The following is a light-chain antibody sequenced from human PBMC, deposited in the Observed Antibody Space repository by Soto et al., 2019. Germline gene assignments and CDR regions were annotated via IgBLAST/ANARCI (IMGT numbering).Light chain of an antibody. CDR2: GAS. V-gene: IGKV3-15*01. CDR1: QSVSSN. J-gene: IGKJ5*01. Sequence: EVAMSLSPATLSASPGERASPSCMASQSVSSNLAWYQQKPGQAPRLLIYGASTRATGIPARFSGSGSGTEFTLTISSLLSAEFAVYYCRQYTNCPPITFGQGTRLEI. CDR3: RQYTNCPPIT.